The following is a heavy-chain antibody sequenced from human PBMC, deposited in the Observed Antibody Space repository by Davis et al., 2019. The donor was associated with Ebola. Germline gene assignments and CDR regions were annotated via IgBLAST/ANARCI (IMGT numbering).Heavy chain of an antibody. CDR2: INHSGST. D-gene: IGHD3-3*01. J-gene: IGHJ6*02. CDR1: GGSFSGYY. V-gene: IGHV4-34*01. Sequence: MPSETLSLTCAVYGGSFSGYYWSWIRQPPRKGLEWIGEINHSGSTNYNPSLKSRVTISVDTSKNQFSLKLSSVTAADTAVYYCASLYYDFWSGGYYYYGMDVWGQGTTVTVSS. CDR3: ASLYYDFWSGGYYYYGMDV.